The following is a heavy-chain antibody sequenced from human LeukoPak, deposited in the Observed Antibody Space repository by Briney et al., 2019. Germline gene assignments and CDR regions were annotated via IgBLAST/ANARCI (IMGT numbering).Heavy chain of an antibody. Sequence: GGSLRLSCAASGFTFSSYAMSWVRQAPGKGLEWVSAISGSGGSTYYADSVEGRFTISRDNSKNTLYLQMNSPRAEDTAVYYCAKEAARYSGYQVIDYWGQGTLVTVSS. V-gene: IGHV3-23*01. CDR2: ISGSGGST. CDR1: GFTFSSYA. D-gene: IGHD5-12*01. CDR3: AKEAARYSGYQVIDY. J-gene: IGHJ4*02.